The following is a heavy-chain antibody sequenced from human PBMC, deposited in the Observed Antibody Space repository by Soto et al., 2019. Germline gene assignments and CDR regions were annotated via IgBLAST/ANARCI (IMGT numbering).Heavy chain of an antibody. V-gene: IGHV3-48*01. CDR2: ISSSSSTI. J-gene: IGHJ3*02. D-gene: IGHD4-17*01. CDR3: AREGRHDYGEPGRAFDI. Sequence: RGSLRLSCAASGFTFSSYSMNLVRQAPGKGLEWVSYISSSSSTIYYADSVKGRFTISRDNAKNSLYLQMNSLRAEDTAVYYCAREGRHDYGEPGRAFDIWGPATMVTLSS. CDR1: GFTFSSYS.